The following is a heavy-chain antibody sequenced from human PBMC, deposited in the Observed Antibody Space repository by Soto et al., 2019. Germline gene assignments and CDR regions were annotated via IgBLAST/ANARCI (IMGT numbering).Heavy chain of an antibody. CDR1: GGSISSYY. CDR2: IYYSGGT. Sequence: QVQLQESGPGLVKPSETLSLTCTVSGGSISSYYWSWIRQPPGKGLEWIGYIYYSGGTNYNPSLKSRVTISVDTSKNQFSLKLSSVTAADTAVYYCARALWLQTPHFDYWGQGTLVTVSS. D-gene: IGHD5-12*01. J-gene: IGHJ4*02. CDR3: ARALWLQTPHFDY. V-gene: IGHV4-59*01.